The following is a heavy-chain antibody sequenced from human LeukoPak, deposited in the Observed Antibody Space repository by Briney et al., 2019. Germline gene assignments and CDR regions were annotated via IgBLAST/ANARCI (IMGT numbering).Heavy chain of an antibody. Sequence: SETLSLTCTVSGGSISSSTYYWGWIRQPPGKGLEWIGSIYYSGSTYYNPSLKSRVTISVDTSKNQFSLKLTSVTAADTAVYYCVSAKFLVRGVSWFDPWGQGTLVTVSS. J-gene: IGHJ5*02. V-gene: IGHV4-39*01. CDR3: VSAKFLVRGVSWFDP. CDR1: GGSISSSTYY. D-gene: IGHD3-10*01. CDR2: IYYSGST.